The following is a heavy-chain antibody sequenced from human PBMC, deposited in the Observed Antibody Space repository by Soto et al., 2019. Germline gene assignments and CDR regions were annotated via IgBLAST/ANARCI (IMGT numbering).Heavy chain of an antibody. CDR3: ARGEGLRFLEWLSMERVYYYYYGMDV. V-gene: IGHV1-8*01. J-gene: IGHJ6*02. CDR2: MNPNSGNT. CDR1: GYTFTSYD. Sequence: GASVKVSCKASGYTFTSYDINWVRQATGQGLEWMGWMNPNSGNTGYAQKFQGRVTMTRNTSISTAYMELSSLRSEDTAVYYCARGEGLRFLEWLSMERVYYYYYGMDVWGQGTTVTVSS. D-gene: IGHD3-3*01.